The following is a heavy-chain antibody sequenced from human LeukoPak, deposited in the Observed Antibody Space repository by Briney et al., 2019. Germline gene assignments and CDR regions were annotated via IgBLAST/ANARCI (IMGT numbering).Heavy chain of an antibody. Sequence: ETLSLTCTVSGGSISSSSYYWGWIRQPPGKGLEWVANIRQDGSEKYYVDSVKGRFTISRDNAKNSLYLQMNSLRAEDTAVYYCARFYCSSTSCYTREYDYWGQGTLVTVSS. CDR1: GGSISSSSYY. D-gene: IGHD2-2*01. CDR2: IRQDGSEK. J-gene: IGHJ4*02. V-gene: IGHV3-7*01. CDR3: ARFYCSSTSCYTREYDY.